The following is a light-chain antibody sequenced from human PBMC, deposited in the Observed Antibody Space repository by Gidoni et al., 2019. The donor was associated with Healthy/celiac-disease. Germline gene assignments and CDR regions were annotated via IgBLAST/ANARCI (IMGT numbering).Light chain of an antibody. CDR2: EVS. CDR3: SSYAGSNNVV. CDR1: SSDVGGYNY. J-gene: IGLJ2*01. Sequence: QSALTQPPSPSGSLGQSVTISCTGTSSDVGGYNYVSWYQQHPGKAPKLMIYEVSKRPSGVPDRFSGSKSGNTASLTVSGLQAEDEADYYCSSYAGSNNVVFGGGTKLTVL. V-gene: IGLV2-8*01.